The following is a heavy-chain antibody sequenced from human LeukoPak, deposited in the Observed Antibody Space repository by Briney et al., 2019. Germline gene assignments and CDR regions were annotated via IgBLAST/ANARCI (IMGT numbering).Heavy chain of an antibody. CDR3: ARGNYAGANWFDP. CDR2: IIPIFGTA. Sequence: SVKVSCKASGGTLSSYAISWVRQAPGQGLEWMGGIIPIFGTANYAQKFHGRVTITTDESTSTAYMELSSLRSEDTAVYYCARGNYAGANWFDPWGQGTLVTVSS. D-gene: IGHD1-7*01. V-gene: IGHV1-69*05. J-gene: IGHJ5*02. CDR1: GGTLSSYA.